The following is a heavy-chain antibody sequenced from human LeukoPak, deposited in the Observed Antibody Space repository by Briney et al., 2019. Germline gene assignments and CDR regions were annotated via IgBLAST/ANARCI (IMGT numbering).Heavy chain of an antibody. V-gene: IGHV3-73*01. CDR2: IRSKANSYAT. CDR1: GFTFSGSA. CDR3: TRDGDYYDSSGYLY. J-gene: IGHJ4*02. D-gene: IGHD3-22*01. Sequence: GGSLRLSCAASGFTFSGSALHWVRQASGKGLEWVGRIRSKANSYATAYAASVKGRFTISRDDSKNTAYLQMNSLKTEDTAVYYCTRDGDYYDSSGYLYWGQGTLVTVSS.